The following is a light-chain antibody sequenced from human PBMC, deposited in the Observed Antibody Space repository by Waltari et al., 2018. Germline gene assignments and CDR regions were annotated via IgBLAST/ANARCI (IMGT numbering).Light chain of an antibody. V-gene: IGLV1-44*01. CDR3: STWDDRLTGVV. J-gene: IGLJ2*01. CDR2: SNN. CDR1: NSTIGSNT. Sequence: QPVLAQPPSAAATPGPSITVSCSVSNSTIGSNTATWYQQFPGTAPRLLIYSNNQRPSGVPDRFSASKSGSSAALAIYGLHSEDEADYYCSTWDDRLTGVVFGGGTKVTVL.